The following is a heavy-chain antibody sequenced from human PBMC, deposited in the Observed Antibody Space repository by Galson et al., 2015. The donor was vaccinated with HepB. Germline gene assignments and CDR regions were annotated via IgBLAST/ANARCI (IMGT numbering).Heavy chain of an antibody. CDR1: GFTFSSYG. CDR3: AKESRDIVVVPAASPYYDGSGLDY. J-gene: IGHJ4*02. V-gene: IGHV3-30*18. D-gene: IGHD2-2*01. Sequence: SLRLSCAASGFTFSSYGMHWVRQAPGKGLEWVAVISYDGSNKYYADSVKGRFTISRDNSKNTLYLQMNSLRAEDTAVYYCAKESRDIVVVPAASPYYDGSGLDYWGQGTLVTVSS. CDR2: ISYDGSNK.